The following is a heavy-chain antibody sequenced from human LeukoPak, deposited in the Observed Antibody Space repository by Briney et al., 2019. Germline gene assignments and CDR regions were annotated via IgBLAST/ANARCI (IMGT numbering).Heavy chain of an antibody. CDR1: GFTFSSYG. CDR2: IRYDGSNK. Sequence: GGSLRLSCAASGFTFSSYGMHWVRQAPGKGLEWVAFIRYDGSNKYYADSVKGRFTISRDNSKNTLYLQMNSLRLEDAAVYFCARSYSSSWDFDSWGQGTLVTVSS. V-gene: IGHV3-30*02. D-gene: IGHD6-13*01. CDR3: ARSYSSSWDFDS. J-gene: IGHJ4*02.